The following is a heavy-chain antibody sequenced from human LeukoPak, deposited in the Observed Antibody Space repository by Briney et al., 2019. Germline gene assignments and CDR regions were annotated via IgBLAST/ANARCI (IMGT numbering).Heavy chain of an antibody. V-gene: IGHV1-18*01. CDR1: GYTLTSYG. J-gene: IGHJ4*02. D-gene: IGHD6-13*01. CDR3: ARDLGGSSWYDY. Sequence: ASVKVSCKASGYTLTSYGISWVRQAPGQGLEWMGWISGYNGNTNYEQKVQGRVTMTTDTSTNTAYMELRSLRSDDTAVYYCARDLGGSSWYDYWGQGTLVTVSS. CDR2: ISGYNGNT.